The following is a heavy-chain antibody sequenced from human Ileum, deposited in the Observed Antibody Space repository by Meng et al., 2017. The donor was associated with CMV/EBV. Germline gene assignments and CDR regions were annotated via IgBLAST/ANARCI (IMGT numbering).Heavy chain of an antibody. CDR1: GGSISSYY. CDR3: ARGRASSKYFDS. J-gene: IGHJ4*02. V-gene: IGHV4-59*01. CDR2: AHNSGST. Sequence: SETLSPTCIVSGGSISSYYWSWIRQPPGKGLEWIGWAHNSGSTNYNPTLKSRVAVSVDTSKNPFSLTLASVTAADTGIDYCARGRASSKYFDSWGQGTMVTVSS. D-gene: IGHD4-11*01.